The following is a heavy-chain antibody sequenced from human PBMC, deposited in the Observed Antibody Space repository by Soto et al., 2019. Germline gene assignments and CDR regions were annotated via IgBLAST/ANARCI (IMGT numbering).Heavy chain of an antibody. D-gene: IGHD3-16*02. Sequence: PSETLSLTCTVSGVTVSSDAYYWSWIRQPPGKGLEWIGNIYHTGSTYYSPSLKSRVDISLDRSTNQFSLRLSSVTAADTAVYYCARYRFSGTQWSKFDYWGQGTLVTVSS. CDR3: ARYRFSGTQWSKFDY. V-gene: IGHV4-31*03. J-gene: IGHJ4*02. CDR2: IYHTGST. CDR1: GVTVSSDAYY.